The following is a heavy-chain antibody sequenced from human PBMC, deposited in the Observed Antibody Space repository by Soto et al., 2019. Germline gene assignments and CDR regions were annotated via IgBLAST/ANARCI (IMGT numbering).Heavy chain of an antibody. CDR1: GFTFSSYA. J-gene: IGHJ6*02. Sequence: GGSLRLSCAASGFTFSSYAMHWVRQAPGKGLEWVAVISYDGSNKYYADSVKGRFTISRDNSKNTLFLHMNSLGAEDTAVYYCAKSLSTAVNYGLDVWGQGTSVTVSS. CDR3: AKSLSTAVNYGLDV. CDR2: ISYDGSNK. V-gene: IGHV3-30-3*02. D-gene: IGHD2-2*01.